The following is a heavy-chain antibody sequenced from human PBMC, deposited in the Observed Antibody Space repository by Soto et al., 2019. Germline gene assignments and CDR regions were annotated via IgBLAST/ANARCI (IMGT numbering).Heavy chain of an antibody. D-gene: IGHD3-10*01. Sequence: SETLSLTCTVSDDSISSYYWNWIRQPPGKGLEWIGYIYYNENSNYNPSLKSRVTMSVDTSKNQFSLKLTSVTTADTAIYYCVRGSMGWFDTWGQGTLVTVSS. V-gene: IGHV4-59*01. CDR1: DDSISSYY. J-gene: IGHJ5*02. CDR3: VRGSMGWFDT. CDR2: IYYNENS.